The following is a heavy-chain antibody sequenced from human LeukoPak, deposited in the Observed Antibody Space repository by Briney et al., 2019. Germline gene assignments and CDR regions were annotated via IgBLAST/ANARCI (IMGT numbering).Heavy chain of an antibody. CDR3: ARRGFCSGGSCFSAPFDL. J-gene: IGHJ4*02. CDR1: GYTFTNYW. D-gene: IGHD2-15*01. Sequence: GESLQISCQGSGYTFTNYWIAWVRRMPGKGLEWMGIVYPGDSDTRYSPSFQGQVSISADKSINTAYLQWGSLKASDTAMYYCARRGFCSGGSCFSAPFDLWGQGTLLTVSS. V-gene: IGHV5-51*01. CDR2: VYPGDSDT.